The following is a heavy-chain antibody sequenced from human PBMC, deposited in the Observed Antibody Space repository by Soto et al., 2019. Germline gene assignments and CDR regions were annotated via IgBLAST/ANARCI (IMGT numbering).Heavy chain of an antibody. D-gene: IGHD5-12*01. CDR3: ARHKSEVATMFGDNSFDY. CDR1: GGSISSYY. V-gene: IGHV4-59*08. J-gene: IGHJ4*02. CDR2: IYYSGST. Sequence: SETLSLTCTVSGGSISSYYWSWIRQPPGKGLEWIGYIYYSGSTNYNPSLKSRVTISVDTSKNQFSLKLSSVTAADTAVYYCARHKSEVATMFGDNSFDYWGQGTLVTVSS.